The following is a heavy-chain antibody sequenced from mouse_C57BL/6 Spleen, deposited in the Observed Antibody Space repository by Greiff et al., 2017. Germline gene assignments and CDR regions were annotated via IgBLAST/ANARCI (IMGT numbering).Heavy chain of an antibody. Sequence: VQLQQPGTELVKPGASAKLSCKASGYTFTSYWMHWVKQRPGQGLEWIGNINPSNGGTNYNEKFKSKATLTVDKSSSTAYMQLSSLTSEDSAVYYCARSLQLGRGWDYWGQGTTLTVSS. CDR3: ARSLQLGRGWDY. CDR2: INPSNGGT. D-gene: IGHD4-1*02. CDR1: GYTFTSYW. V-gene: IGHV1-53*01. J-gene: IGHJ2*01.